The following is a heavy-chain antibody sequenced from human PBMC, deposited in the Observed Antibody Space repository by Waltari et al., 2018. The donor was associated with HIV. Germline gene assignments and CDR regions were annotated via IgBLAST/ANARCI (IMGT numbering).Heavy chain of an antibody. Sequence: AESGGRLIQPGGSLGLSCTATNSSVSGNPVTWTRPAPGGSLEWVAVIYPDDTTHYADSVSGRFTISRAKSRTTVLLLMNGLFVDDTATYFCATGVRYYGPWGQGTRVTVSS. J-gene: IGHJ5*02. CDR1: NSSVSGNP. CDR2: IYPDDTT. CDR3: ATGVRYYGP. V-gene: IGHV3-53*01. D-gene: IGHD3-10*01.